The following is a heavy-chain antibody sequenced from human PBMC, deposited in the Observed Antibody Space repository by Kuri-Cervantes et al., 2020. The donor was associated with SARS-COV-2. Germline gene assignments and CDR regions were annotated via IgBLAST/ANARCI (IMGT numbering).Heavy chain of an antibody. V-gene: IGHV4-39*07. J-gene: IGHJ6*03. D-gene: IGHD2-2*01. CDR1: GGSISSSSYY. CDR2: IYYSGST. CDR3: AREMGYCSSTSCFPVSYYYYMDV. Sequence: SETLSLTCTVSGGSISSSSYYWGWIRQPPGKGLEWIGSIYYSGSTYYNPSLKSRVTISVDTSKNQFSLKLSSVTAADTAVYYCAREMGYCSSTSCFPVSYYYYMDVWGKGTTVTVSS.